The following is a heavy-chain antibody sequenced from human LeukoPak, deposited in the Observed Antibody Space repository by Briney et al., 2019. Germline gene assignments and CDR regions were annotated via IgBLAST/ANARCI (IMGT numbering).Heavy chain of an antibody. Sequence: SETLSLTCTVSGGSISSSSSYWAWIRQPPGKGLEWIGYIYYSGSTNYNPSLKSRVTISVDTSKNQFSLKLSSVTAADTAVYYCVRGGGIFTYYYYMDVWGKGTTVTISS. CDR1: GGSISSSSSY. D-gene: IGHD2-15*01. V-gene: IGHV4-61*05. CDR2: IYYSGST. J-gene: IGHJ6*03. CDR3: VRGGGIFTYYYYMDV.